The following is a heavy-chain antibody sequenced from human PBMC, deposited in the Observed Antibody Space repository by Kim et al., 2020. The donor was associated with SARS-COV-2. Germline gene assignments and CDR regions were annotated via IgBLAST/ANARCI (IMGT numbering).Heavy chain of an antibody. J-gene: IGHJ4*02. V-gene: IGHV3-21*01. CDR3: ARWRGYYDSSGQGDY. D-gene: IGHD3-22*01. CDR2: ISSSSSYI. CDR1: GFTFSSYS. Sequence: GGSLRLSCAASGFTFSSYSMNWVRQAPGKGLEWVSSISSSSSYIYYADSVKGRFTISRDNAKNSLYLQMNSLRAEDTAVYYCARWRGYYDSSGQGDYWGQGTLVTVSS.